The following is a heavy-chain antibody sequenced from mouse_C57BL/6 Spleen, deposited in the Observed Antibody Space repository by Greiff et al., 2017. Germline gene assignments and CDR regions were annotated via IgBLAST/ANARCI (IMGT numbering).Heavy chain of an antibody. D-gene: IGHD4-1*01. CDR3: ARRRGSNDFDY. J-gene: IGHJ2*01. Sequence: QVQLKQSGAELVKPGASVKLSCKASGYTFTSYWMHWVKQRPGQGLEWIGMIHPNSGSTNYNEKFKSKATLTVDKSSSTAYMQLSSLTSEDSAVYYCARRRGSNDFDYWGQGTTLTVSS. CDR2: IHPNSGST. V-gene: IGHV1-64*01. CDR1: GYTFTSYW.